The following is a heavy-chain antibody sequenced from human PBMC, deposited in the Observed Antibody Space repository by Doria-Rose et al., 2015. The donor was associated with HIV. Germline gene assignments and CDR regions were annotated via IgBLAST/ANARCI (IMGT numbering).Heavy chain of an antibody. V-gene: IGHV2-26*01. J-gene: IGHJ4*02. CDR3: ARIKSSRWYHKYYFDF. D-gene: IGHD6-13*01. CDR2: IVTDDER. CDR1: GVSLSSPGMG. Sequence: VQLVQSGPVLVRPTETLTLTCTVSGVSLSSPGMGVSWIRQPPGKALEWLANIVTDDERSYNTSLKSRLTISRGTSKSQVVLTMTDMDPVDTATYYCARIKSSRWYHKYYFDFWGQGTLVIVSA.